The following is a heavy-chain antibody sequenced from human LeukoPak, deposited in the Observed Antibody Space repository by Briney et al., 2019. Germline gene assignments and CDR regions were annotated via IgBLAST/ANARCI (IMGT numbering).Heavy chain of an antibody. Sequence: PGGSLRLSCAASGFTFSSYAMSWVRQAPGKGLEWVSPISGSGSSTYYADSVKGRFTISRDNSKNMLYLQMNSLRAEDTAVYYCARSYYDSSGYPDYWGQGTLVTVSS. CDR2: ISGSGSST. CDR1: GFTFSSYA. D-gene: IGHD3-22*01. J-gene: IGHJ4*02. V-gene: IGHV3-23*01. CDR3: ARSYYDSSGYPDY.